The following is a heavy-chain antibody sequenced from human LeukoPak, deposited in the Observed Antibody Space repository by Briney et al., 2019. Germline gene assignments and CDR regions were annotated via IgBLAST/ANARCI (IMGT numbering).Heavy chain of an antibody. V-gene: IGHV4-34*01. D-gene: IGHD3-22*01. CDR3: ARDPSNYYDSSGYFDY. Sequence: SETLSLTCAVYGGSFSGYYWSWIRQPPGKGLEWIAEINHSGSTNYNPSLKSRVTISVDTSKNQFSLKLSSATAADTAVYYCARDPSNYYDSSGYFDYWGQGTLVTVSS. J-gene: IGHJ4*02. CDR2: INHSGST. CDR1: GGSFSGYY.